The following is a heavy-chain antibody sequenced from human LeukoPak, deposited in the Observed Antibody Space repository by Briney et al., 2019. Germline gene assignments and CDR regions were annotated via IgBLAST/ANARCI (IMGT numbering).Heavy chain of an antibody. CDR1: GYTFSDYY. CDR3: ARGERKETGYEPFRI. D-gene: IGHD3-9*01. J-gene: IGHJ3*02. Sequence: ASVKVSCKTSGYTFSDYYLNWARQAPGQGREWMGWINPKSGGTNYAQKFQGRVTMTSDTSSTTAYMELTSLSFDDTTVYYCARGERKETGYEPFRIRGQGTMVTVSS. V-gene: IGHV1-2*02. CDR2: INPKSGGT.